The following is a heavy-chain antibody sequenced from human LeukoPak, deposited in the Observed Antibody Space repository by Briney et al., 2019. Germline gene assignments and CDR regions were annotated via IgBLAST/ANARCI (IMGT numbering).Heavy chain of an antibody. Sequence: TLSLTCAVSGGSISSGDYSWSWIRQPPGKGLEWIGYIYHSGRTFYNPSLKSRVTISVDTSKNQFSLKLSPVTAADTAVYYCASPRSYYDSSGYYISWGQGTLVTVSS. CDR1: GGSISSGDYS. J-gene: IGHJ5*02. CDR2: IYHSGRT. CDR3: ASPRSYYDSSGYYIS. V-gene: IGHV4-30-2*02. D-gene: IGHD3-22*01.